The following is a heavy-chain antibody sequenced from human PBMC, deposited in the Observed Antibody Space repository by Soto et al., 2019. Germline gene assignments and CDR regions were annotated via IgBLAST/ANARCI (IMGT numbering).Heavy chain of an antibody. Sequence: ASVKVSCKASGNTFTSYDINWVRQATGHGLEWMGWINPNSGNIGYTQKFQGRVTMTRDTAIRTAYMEVSRLRSDDTAVYYCARGRASGSYYLLDYWGQGTLVTVSS. J-gene: IGHJ4*02. CDR3: ARGRASGSYYLLDY. CDR1: GNTFTSYD. D-gene: IGHD3-10*01. CDR2: INPNSGNI. V-gene: IGHV1-8*01.